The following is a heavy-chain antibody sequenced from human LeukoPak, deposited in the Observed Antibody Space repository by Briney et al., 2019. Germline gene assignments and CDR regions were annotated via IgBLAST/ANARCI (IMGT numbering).Heavy chain of an antibody. CDR3: ARSPGYSSGWYGGKRTGYFDY. CDR1: GGSISSYY. CDR2: IYYSGST. D-gene: IGHD6-19*01. J-gene: IGHJ4*02. Sequence: SETLSLTCTVSGGSISSYYWSWIRQPPGKGLGWIGYIYYSGSTNYNPSLKSRVTISVDTSKNQFSLKLSSVTAADTAVYYCARSPGYSSGWYGGKRTGYFDYWGQGTLVTVSS. V-gene: IGHV4-59*01.